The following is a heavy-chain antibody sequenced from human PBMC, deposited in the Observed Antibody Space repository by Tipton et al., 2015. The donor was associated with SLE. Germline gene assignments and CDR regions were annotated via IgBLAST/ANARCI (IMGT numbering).Heavy chain of an antibody. D-gene: IGHD6-13*01. CDR2: IYYSGST. CDR3: ARDRGIAAAGT. Sequence: GSLRLSCTVSGGSVSSGSYYWSWIRQPPGKGLEWIGYIYYSGSTNYNPSLKSRVTISVDTSKNQFSLKLSSVTAADTAVYYCARDRGIAAAGTWGQGTLVTVSS. CDR1: GGSVSSGSYY. V-gene: IGHV4-61*01. J-gene: IGHJ5*02.